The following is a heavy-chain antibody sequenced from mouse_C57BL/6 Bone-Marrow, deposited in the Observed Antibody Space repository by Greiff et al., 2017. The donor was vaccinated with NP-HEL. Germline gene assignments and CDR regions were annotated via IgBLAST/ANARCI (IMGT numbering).Heavy chain of an antibody. J-gene: IGHJ4*01. CDR2: IWSGGST. Sequence: VQLQQSGPGLVQPSQSLSITCTVSGFSLTSYGVHWVRQSPGKGLEWLGVIWSGGSTYYNAAFISRLSISKDNSKSQVSFKMNSLQADDTAIYYCARRVGSLYAMDYWGQGTSVTVSS. V-gene: IGHV2-2*01. CDR1: GFSLTSYG. CDR3: ARRVGSLYAMDY. D-gene: IGHD1-1*02.